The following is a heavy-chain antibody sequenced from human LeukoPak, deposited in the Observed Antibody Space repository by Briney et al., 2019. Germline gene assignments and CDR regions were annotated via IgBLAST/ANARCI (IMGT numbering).Heavy chain of an antibody. CDR2: IYHSGST. D-gene: IGHD3-10*01. CDR1: GGSISSRSYY. J-gene: IGHJ2*01. Sequence: PSETLSLTCTVSGGSISSRSYYWGWIRQPPGKGLEWIGYIYHSGSTYYNPSLKSRVTISVDRSKNQFSLKLSSVTAADTAVYYCARVVPDWYFDLWGRGTLVTVSS. CDR3: ARVVPDWYFDL. V-gene: IGHV4-39*07.